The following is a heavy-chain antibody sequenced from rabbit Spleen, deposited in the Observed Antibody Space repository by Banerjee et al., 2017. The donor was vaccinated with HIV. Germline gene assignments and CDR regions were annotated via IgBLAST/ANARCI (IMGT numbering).Heavy chain of an antibody. J-gene: IGHJ4*01. CDR3: ARDAAGREDFNL. CDR2: INIVTGKS. Sequence: EQLEESGGGLVKPEGSLTLTCKASGVSLNDKDVMCWVRQAPGKGLEWIACINIVTGKSVYASWAKGRFTMSRTSSTTVTLQMTSLTAADTATYFCARDAAGREDFNLWGPAPSSPS. V-gene: IGHV1S45*01. D-gene: IGHD4-2*01. CDR1: GVSLNDKDV.